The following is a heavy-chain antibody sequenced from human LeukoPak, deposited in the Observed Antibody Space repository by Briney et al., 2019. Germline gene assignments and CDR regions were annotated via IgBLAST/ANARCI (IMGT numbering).Heavy chain of an antibody. CDR3: AREGEWLDYFDY. CDR1: GGSISSYY. J-gene: IGHJ4*02. CDR2: IFTSGNT. D-gene: IGHD3-3*01. V-gene: IGHV4-4*07. Sequence: SETLSLTCAVSGGSISSYYWSWLRQPAGKGLEWIGRIFTSGNTKYNPSLKSRVTMSVDTSRNQFSLKLSSVTAADTAVYYCAREGEWLDYFDYWGQGTLVTVSS.